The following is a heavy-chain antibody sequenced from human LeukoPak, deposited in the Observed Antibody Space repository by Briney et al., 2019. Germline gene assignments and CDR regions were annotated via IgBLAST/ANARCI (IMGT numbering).Heavy chain of an antibody. D-gene: IGHD2-2*02. J-gene: IGHJ4*02. Sequence: GGSLRLSCAASGFTFSNFWMHWVRQAPGKGLAWVSRVNSDGSSTSYADSVKGRFTISRDNAKNTLFLQMNSLRAGDTAVYYCAREYTSSAIQLFDCWGQGALVTVSS. CDR3: AREYTSSAIQLFDC. CDR2: VNSDGSST. V-gene: IGHV3-74*01. CDR1: GFTFSNFW.